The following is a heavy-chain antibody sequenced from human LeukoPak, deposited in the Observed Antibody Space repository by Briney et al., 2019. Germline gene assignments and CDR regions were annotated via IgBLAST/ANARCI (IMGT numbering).Heavy chain of an antibody. CDR1: GFTFSSYY. CDR3: VVAPGWTLVY. J-gene: IGHJ4*02. V-gene: IGHV3-7*01. D-gene: IGHD3/OR15-3a*01. Sequence: GGSLRLSCTASGFTFSSYYMHWVRQAPGKGLEWVATINPDGSQKNYADYVKGRFTISRDTAKSSPYLQMNGLRVDDTAVYYCVVAPGWTLVYWGARDLVSVSS. CDR2: INPDGSQK.